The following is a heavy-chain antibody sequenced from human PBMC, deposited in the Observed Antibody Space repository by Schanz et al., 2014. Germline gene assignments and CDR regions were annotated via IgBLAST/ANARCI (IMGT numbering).Heavy chain of an antibody. V-gene: IGHV3-15*04. Sequence: EVRVVESGGGLVEPGGSLRLSCSGSGFTFSEVYMSWVRQAPGKGLEWVGRIENNANGATTDYAAPVKGRFTVSRDDSRNTLYLQMNTLRTDDTALYYCTTFNNRDALYIWGQGTMVSVSS. CDR1: GFTFSEVY. J-gene: IGHJ3*02. D-gene: IGHD1-20*01. CDR3: TTFNNRDALYI. CDR2: IENNANGATT.